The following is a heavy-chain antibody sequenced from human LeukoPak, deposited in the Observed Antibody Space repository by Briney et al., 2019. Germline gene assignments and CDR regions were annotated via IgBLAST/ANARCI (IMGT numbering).Heavy chain of an antibody. CDR2: ISGSGGST. D-gene: IGHD5-24*01. CDR1: GFTFSSYA. J-gene: IGHJ4*02. V-gene: IGHV3-23*01. Sequence: GGSLRLSCAASGFTFSSYAMSWVRQAPGKGLEWVSAISGSGGSTYYADSVKGRFTISRDNSKNTLYLQMNSLRAEDTAVYYCAKGRGPTISHPIDYWGQGTLVTVSS. CDR3: AKGRGPTISHPIDY.